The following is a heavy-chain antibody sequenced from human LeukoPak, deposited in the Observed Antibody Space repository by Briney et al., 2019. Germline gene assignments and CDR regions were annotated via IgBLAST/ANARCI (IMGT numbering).Heavy chain of an antibody. D-gene: IGHD3-22*01. CDR2: ISHDGSNK. CDR3: AREGYYAFED. V-gene: IGHV3-30*04. J-gene: IGHJ4*02. Sequence: GRSLRLSCAASGFTFSNYPMHWVRQAPGKGLESLAVISHDGSNKNYADSVRGRFTLSRDNSENMVYLQMNSLRPEGTAVYYCAREGYYAFEDWGQGTLVTVSS. CDR1: GFTFSNYP.